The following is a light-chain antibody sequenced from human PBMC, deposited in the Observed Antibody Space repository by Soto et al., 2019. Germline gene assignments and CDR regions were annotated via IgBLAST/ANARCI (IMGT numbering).Light chain of an antibody. CDR1: SSDVGGYNY. V-gene: IGLV2-14*01. CDR2: EVS. CDR3: SSYTSSSTVV. J-gene: IGLJ2*01. Sequence: QSALTQPASVSGSPGQSITISCTGTSSDVGGYNYVSWYQQHPGKAPKLMIYEVSNRPSGVSNRFSGSKSGNTASLSISGPQAEVEGDYSSSSYTSSSTVVFGGGTKLTVL.